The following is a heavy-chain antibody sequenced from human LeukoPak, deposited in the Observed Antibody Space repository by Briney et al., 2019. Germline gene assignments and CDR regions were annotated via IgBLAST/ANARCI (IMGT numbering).Heavy chain of an antibody. J-gene: IGHJ4*02. D-gene: IGHD3-9*01. CDR2: IYYSGST. Sequence: SETLSLTCTVSGGSISSSNYYWGWIRQPPGKGLEWIGSIYYSGSTYYNPSLKSRVTISVDTSKNQFSLKLSSVTAADTAVHYCARQEYYDILTGYYIDYFDYWGQGTLVTVSS. CDR3: ARQEYYDILTGYYIDYFDY. V-gene: IGHV4-39*01. CDR1: GGSISSSNYY.